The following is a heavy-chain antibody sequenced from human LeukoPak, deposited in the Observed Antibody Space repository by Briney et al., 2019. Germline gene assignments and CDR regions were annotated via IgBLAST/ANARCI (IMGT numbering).Heavy chain of an antibody. V-gene: IGHV4-59*08. D-gene: IGHD3-16*01. Sequence: PSETLSLTCTVSGGSTSSDYWSWIRQSPVKGLEWVGYVYNSGDTGKNPSLKSRVTILLDTSKNQCSLKLTSVSAADTAVYYCARIKLGAYFDLWGRGTLVTVSS. CDR3: ARIKLGAYFDL. CDR1: GGSTSSDY. J-gene: IGHJ2*01. CDR2: VYNSGDT.